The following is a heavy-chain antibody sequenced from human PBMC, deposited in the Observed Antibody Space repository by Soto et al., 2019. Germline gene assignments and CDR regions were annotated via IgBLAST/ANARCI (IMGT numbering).Heavy chain of an antibody. D-gene: IGHD2-2*01. J-gene: IGHJ4*02. CDR2: IYYSGST. Sequence: SETLSLTCTVSGGSISSGGYYWSWTRQHPGKGLEWIGYIYYSGSTYYNPSLKSRVTISVDTSKNQFSLKLSSVTAADTAVYYCARSSTSANYFDYWGQGTLVTVSS. CDR3: ARSSTSANYFDY. V-gene: IGHV4-31*03. CDR1: GGSISSGGYY.